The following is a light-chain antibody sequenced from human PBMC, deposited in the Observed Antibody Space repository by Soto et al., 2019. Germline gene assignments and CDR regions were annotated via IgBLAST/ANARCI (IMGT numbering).Light chain of an antibody. CDR2: KAT. V-gene: IGKV1-5*03. CDR3: QQYDSYPLT. J-gene: IGKJ1*01. Sequence: DIQMTQFPSTLSASVGDRVTITCRASQTMSSWLAWYQQKPGNAPKLLIHKATNLERGVPSRFSGSGSVTEFTVTISRRQPDDYSTYYCQQYDSYPLTFGKGNNVEI. CDR1: QTMSSW.